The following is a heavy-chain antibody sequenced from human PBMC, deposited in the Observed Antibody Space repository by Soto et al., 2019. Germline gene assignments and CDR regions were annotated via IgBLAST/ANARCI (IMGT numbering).Heavy chain of an antibody. Sequence: GGSLRLSCAASGFTFSSYAMHWVRQAPGKGLEWVALISYDGSDKDYADSVKGRFTISRDNAKNSLYLQMNSLRAEDTAVYYCARHPERIAQIGWFDPWGQGTLVTVSS. J-gene: IGHJ5*02. CDR1: GFTFSSYA. V-gene: IGHV3-30-3*01. CDR2: ISYDGSDK. D-gene: IGHD6-13*01. CDR3: ARHPERIAQIGWFDP.